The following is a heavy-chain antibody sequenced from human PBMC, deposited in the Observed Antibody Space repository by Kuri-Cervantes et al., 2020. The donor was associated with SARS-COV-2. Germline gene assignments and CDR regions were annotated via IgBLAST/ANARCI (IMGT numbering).Heavy chain of an antibody. D-gene: IGHD3-9*01. CDR2: IYFSGST. V-gene: IGHV4-39*01. CDR1: GGSIGSSGHY. Sequence: SETLSLTCSASGGSIGSSGHYWGWVRQPPGKGLEWIGSIYFSGSTYYTPSLKSRVTISVDTSKNQFSLKLTSVTATDTAVYYCGRQASDWHIDYWGQGTLVTVSS. CDR3: GRQASDWHIDY. J-gene: IGHJ4*02.